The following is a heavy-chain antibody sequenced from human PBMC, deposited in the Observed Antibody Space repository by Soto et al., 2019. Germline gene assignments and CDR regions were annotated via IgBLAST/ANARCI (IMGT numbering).Heavy chain of an antibody. CDR3: ARVIVVVPAAIAGAFDI. Sequence: QVQLVQSGAEVKKPGSSVKVSCKASGGTFSSYTISWVRQAPGQGLAWMGRIIPILGIANYAQKFQGRVTITADKSTSTAYMELSSLRSEDTAVYYCARVIVVVPAAIAGAFDIWGQGTMVTVSS. CDR1: GGTFSSYT. J-gene: IGHJ3*02. D-gene: IGHD2-2*01. CDR2: IIPILGIA. V-gene: IGHV1-69*02.